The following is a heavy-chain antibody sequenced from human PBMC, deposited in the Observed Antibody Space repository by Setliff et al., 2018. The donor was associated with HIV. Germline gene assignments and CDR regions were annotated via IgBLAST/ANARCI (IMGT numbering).Heavy chain of an antibody. D-gene: IGHD5-12*01. J-gene: IGHJ4*02. CDR2: ISYTGIT. V-gene: IGHV4-39*07. CDR1: GGSISRGSYS. CDR3: ASYRKAERWLQLGGNFDY. Sequence: TSETLSLTCTVSGGSISRGSYSWGWIRQPPGKGLEWIGSISYTGITNYNPSLKSRVTMSVDTSKNQFSLRLTSVTAADTAVYYCASYRKAERWLQLGGNFDYWGQGTLVTVSS.